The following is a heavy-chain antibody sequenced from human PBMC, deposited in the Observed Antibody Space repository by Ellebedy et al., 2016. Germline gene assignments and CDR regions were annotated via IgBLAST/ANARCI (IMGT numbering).Heavy chain of an antibody. V-gene: IGHV1-18*01. J-gene: IGHJ3*02. CDR3: AREVDTALSFSFNI. Sequence: ASVKVSCXASGYTFTSYGISWVRRAPGQGLEWMGWISTYDGNTKYAERFQGRVTMTTDTSTTTVYLEVRSLRSDDTAVYYCAREVDTALSFSFNIWGQGTVVIVSS. CDR1: GYTFTSYG. D-gene: IGHD5-18*01. CDR2: ISTYDGNT.